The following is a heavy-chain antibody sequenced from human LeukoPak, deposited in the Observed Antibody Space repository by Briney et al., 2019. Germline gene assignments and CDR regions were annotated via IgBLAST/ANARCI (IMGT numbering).Heavy chain of an antibody. Sequence: GGSLRLSCAASGFIFSSYGMHWVRQAPGKGLEWVTVIRFDGSNTYYSDSVKGRFTISRDNSKDTLDLLMSSLRADDTAVYYCARGRGRNPSGYYYYMDVWGKGTTVTVSS. D-gene: IGHD2-15*01. J-gene: IGHJ6*03. CDR3: ARGRGRNPSGYYYYMDV. CDR1: GFIFSSYG. V-gene: IGHV3-33*01. CDR2: IRFDGSNT.